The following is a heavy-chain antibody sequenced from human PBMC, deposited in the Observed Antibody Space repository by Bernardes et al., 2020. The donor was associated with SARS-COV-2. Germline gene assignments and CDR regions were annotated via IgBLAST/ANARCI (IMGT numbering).Heavy chain of an antibody. CDR3: AKDVDYYYTMDV. CDR1: GSSVSGRNFY. J-gene: IGHJ6*02. CDR2: ISYNGRT. V-gene: IGHV4-61*01. Sequence: SETLSLTCTVSGSSVSGRNFYWNWIRQPPGKGLEWIGYISYNGRTTYNPSLESRVSISIDTSKNQFSLKLTSVIAADTASYYCAKDVDYYYTMDVWGQGTAVTGSS.